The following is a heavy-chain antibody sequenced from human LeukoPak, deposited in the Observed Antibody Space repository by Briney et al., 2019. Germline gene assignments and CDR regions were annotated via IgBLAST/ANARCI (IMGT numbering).Heavy chain of an antibody. CDR2: MNPDSGNT. CDR3: ARVTKYYYDRIGYRHSYFFDS. J-gene: IGHJ4*02. D-gene: IGHD3-22*01. Sequence: GASVKVSCKASGYTFTTYDINWVRQAPGQGLEWMGWMNPDSGNTGYAQKFQGGVSMTRNTSISTAYMELSSLGFEDTAVYYCARVTKYYYDRIGYRHSYFFDSWGQGTLVIVST. V-gene: IGHV1-8*01. CDR1: GYTFTTYD.